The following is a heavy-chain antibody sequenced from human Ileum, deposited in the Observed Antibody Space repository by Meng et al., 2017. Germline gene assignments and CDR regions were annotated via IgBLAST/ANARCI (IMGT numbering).Heavy chain of an antibody. CDR3: AKNGAYCLES. Sequence: QWKLRESGRGMRKLSGPLSLTCPVSGGSISSGPWWSWVRQPPGKGLQWIGEFHPGSGATYNPSLKARVTISVATSMQQFSLQLTSVTAADTAVYYCAKNGAYCLESWGQGTLVTVSS. J-gene: IGHJ4*02. CDR2: FHPGSGA. CDR1: GGSISSGPW. V-gene: IGHV4-4*02. D-gene: IGHD2-21*01.